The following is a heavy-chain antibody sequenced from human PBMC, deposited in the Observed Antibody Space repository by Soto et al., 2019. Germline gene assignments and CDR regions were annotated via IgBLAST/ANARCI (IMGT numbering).Heavy chain of an antibody. V-gene: IGHV3-7*01. D-gene: IGHD3-3*01. CDR1: GFTFSSYW. CDR3: AKKYYDFWSGYYKAPGPFDY. J-gene: IGHJ4*02. Sequence: PGGSLRLSCAASGFTFSSYWMSWVRQAPGKGLEWVANIKQDGSEKYYVDSVKGRFTISRDNAKNSLYLQMNSLRAEDTAVYYCAKKYYDFWSGYYKAPGPFDYWGQGTLVTVSS. CDR2: IKQDGSEK.